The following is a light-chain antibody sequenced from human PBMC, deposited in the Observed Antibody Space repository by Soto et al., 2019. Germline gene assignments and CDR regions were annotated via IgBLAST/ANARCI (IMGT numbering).Light chain of an antibody. V-gene: IGKV3-15*01. Sequence: EIVMTQSPATLSVSPGERATLSCRASHGVSSNLAWYQQKPGQAPRLLIYGASIRATDIPARFSGSGSGTEFTLTISSVQYEDFAVYYCQQYINWPPLYTFGQGTKLEIK. J-gene: IGKJ2*01. CDR2: GAS. CDR3: QQYINWPPLYT. CDR1: HGVSSN.